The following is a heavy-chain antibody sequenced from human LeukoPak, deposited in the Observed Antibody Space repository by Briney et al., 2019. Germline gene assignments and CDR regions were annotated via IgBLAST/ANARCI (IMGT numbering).Heavy chain of an antibody. CDR1: GFTFSSYA. Sequence: QPGGSLRLSCAAFGFTFSSYAMSWVRQAPGKGLEWVSAIGASGGSTYYADSVKGRFTISRDNSKNTLHLQMNSLRAEDTAVYYCAKGGYEQWLVHFDYWGQGTLVTVSS. J-gene: IGHJ4*02. CDR3: AKGGYEQWLVHFDY. D-gene: IGHD6-19*01. CDR2: IGASGGST. V-gene: IGHV3-23*01.